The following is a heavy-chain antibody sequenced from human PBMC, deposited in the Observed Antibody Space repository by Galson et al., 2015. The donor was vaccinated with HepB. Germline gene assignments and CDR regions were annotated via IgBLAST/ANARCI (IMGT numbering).Heavy chain of an antibody. Sequence: PALVKPTQTLTLTCTFSGLSLSTSGVGVGWVRQPPGKALEWLALIYWNDDKRYSPSLKSRLTITKDTSKNQVVLTMTNMDPVDTATYYCAHGELLRAFDIWGQGTMVTVSS. CDR3: AHGELLRAFDI. CDR1: GLSLSTSGVG. CDR2: IYWNDDK. J-gene: IGHJ3*02. V-gene: IGHV2-5*01. D-gene: IGHD1-26*01.